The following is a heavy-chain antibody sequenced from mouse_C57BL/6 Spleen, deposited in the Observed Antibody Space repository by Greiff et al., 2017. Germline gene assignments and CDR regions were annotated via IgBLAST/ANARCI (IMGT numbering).Heavy chain of an antibody. CDR2: INPGSGGT. D-gene: IGHD2-4*01. Sequence: VKLQQSGAELVRPGTSVKVSCKASGYAFTNYLIEWVKQRPGQGLEWIGVINPGSGGTNYNEKFKGKATLTADKSSSTAYMKLSSQTSEDSAVYFCSREDDYDMAWFAYWGQGTLVTVSA. J-gene: IGHJ3*01. CDR3: SREDDYDMAWFAY. V-gene: IGHV1-54*01. CDR1: GYAFTNYL.